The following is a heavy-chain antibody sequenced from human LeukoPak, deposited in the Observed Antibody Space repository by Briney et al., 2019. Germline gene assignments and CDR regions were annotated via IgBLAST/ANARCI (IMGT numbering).Heavy chain of an antibody. V-gene: IGHV1-69*04. J-gene: IGHJ4*02. Sequence: VASVKVSCKASGGTFSSYAISWVRQAPGQGLEWMGRIIPILSIANYAQKFQGRVTITADKSTSTAYMELSSLRSEDTAVYYCARSYDSSGYYYEGDYWGQGTLVTVSS. CDR1: GGTFSSYA. CDR3: ARSYDSSGYYYEGDY. CDR2: IIPILSIA. D-gene: IGHD3-22*01.